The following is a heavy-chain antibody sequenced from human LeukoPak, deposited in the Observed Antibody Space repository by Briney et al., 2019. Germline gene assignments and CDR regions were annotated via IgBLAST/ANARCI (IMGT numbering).Heavy chain of an antibody. CDR1: GGTFSSYA. J-gene: IGHJ5*02. CDR2: IIPIFGTA. Sequence: GSSVKVSCKASGGTFSSYAISWVRPAPGQGLEWMGGIIPIFGTANYAQKFQGRVTITTDESTSTAYMGRNSLVSENTAVDYWARVGGDCSSTSFYTSAGNLFDPWGQGTLVTVSS. D-gene: IGHD2-2*02. V-gene: IGHV1-69*05. CDR3: ARVGGDCSSTSFYTSAGNLFDP.